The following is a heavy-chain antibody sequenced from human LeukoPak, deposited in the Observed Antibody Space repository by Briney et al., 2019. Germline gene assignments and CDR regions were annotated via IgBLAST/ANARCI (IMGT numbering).Heavy chain of an antibody. V-gene: IGHV1-8*03. J-gene: IGHJ4*02. D-gene: IGHD6-19*01. CDR2: MNPNSGNT. Sequence: EWMGLMNPNSGNTGYAQKFQGRVTITRNTSISTAYMELSSLRSEDTAVYYCAVAGTSNFYYWGQGTLVTVSS. CDR3: AVAGTSNFYY.